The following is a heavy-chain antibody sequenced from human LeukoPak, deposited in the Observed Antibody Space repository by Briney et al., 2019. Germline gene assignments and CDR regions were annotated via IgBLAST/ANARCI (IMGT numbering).Heavy chain of an antibody. D-gene: IGHD3-3*01. Sequence: GGSLRLSCAASGFTFSSYAMSWVRQAPGKGLEWVSAISGSGGSTYYADSVKGRFTISRDNSKNTLYMQMNSLRAEDTAVYYCARGPKALYYDFWSGYYHYFDYWGQGTLVTVSS. J-gene: IGHJ4*02. CDR1: GFTFSSYA. CDR3: ARGPKALYYDFWSGYYHYFDY. CDR2: ISGSGGST. V-gene: IGHV3-23*01.